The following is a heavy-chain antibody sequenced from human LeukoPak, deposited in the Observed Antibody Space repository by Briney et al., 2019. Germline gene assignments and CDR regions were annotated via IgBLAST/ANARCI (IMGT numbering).Heavy chain of an antibody. CDR1: GYTFTSYY. CDR2: INPSGGST. Sequence: ASVKVSCKASGYTFTSYYMHWVRQAPGQGLEWMGIINPSGGSTSYAQKFQGRVTMTRDTSTSTAYMELSSLRSEDTAVYCCAGGHLEGYSNDYYYYYMDVWGKGTTVTVSS. J-gene: IGHJ6*03. V-gene: IGHV1-46*01. D-gene: IGHD4-11*01. CDR3: AGGHLEGYSNDYYYYYMDV.